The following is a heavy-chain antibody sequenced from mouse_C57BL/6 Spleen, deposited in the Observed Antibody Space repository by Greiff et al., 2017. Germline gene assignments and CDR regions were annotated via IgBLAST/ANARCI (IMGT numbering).Heavy chain of an antibody. Sequence: QVQLQQPGAELVKPGASVKLSCKASGYTFTSYWMHWVKQRPGQGLEWIGMIHPHSGSTNYTAKFKSKATLTVDKSSSTAYMQLSSLTSEDSAVXYCARPDYYAPSSDYWGQGTTLTVSS. CDR3: ARPDYYAPSSDY. V-gene: IGHV1-64*01. D-gene: IGHD1-1*01. J-gene: IGHJ2*01. CDR2: IHPHSGST. CDR1: GYTFTSYW.